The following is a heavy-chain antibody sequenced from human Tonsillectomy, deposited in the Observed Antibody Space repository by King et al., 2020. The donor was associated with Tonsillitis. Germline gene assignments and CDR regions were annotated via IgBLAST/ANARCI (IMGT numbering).Heavy chain of an antibody. J-gene: IGHJ3*02. CDR2: INHSGST. CDR3: ARVGIAARRRAFDI. Sequence: VQLQQWGAGLLKPSETLSLTCAVYGGSFSGYYWSWIRQPPGKGLEWIGEINHSGSTNYNPSLKSRVTISVDTSKNQISLKLSSVTAADTAVYYCARVGIAARRRAFDIWGQGTMVTVSS. CDR1: GGSFSGYY. V-gene: IGHV4-34*01. D-gene: IGHD6-6*01.